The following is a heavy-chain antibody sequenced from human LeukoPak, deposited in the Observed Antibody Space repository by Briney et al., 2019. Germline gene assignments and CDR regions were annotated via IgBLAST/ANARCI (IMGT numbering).Heavy chain of an antibody. CDR3: TKVSRDWGSFDF. CDR2: IRYDGSNQ. J-gene: IGHJ4*02. D-gene: IGHD7-27*01. V-gene: IGHV3-30*02. CDR1: GFSFRSYG. Sequence: GGSLRLSCAASGFSFRSYGMHWVRQAPGKGLEWVAFIRYDGSNQYYADSVKGRFTISRDNSKDTLFLQMNTMRLEDTAVYYCTKVSRDWGSFDFWGQGSLVSVSS.